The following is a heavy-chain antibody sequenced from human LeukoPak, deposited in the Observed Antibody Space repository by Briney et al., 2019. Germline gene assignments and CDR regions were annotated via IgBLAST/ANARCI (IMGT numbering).Heavy chain of an antibody. V-gene: IGHV1-18*01. J-gene: IGHJ4*02. CDR2: ISAYNGNT. CDR3: ARDGYYYDSSGHRSKDY. Sequence: ASVTVSCKASGYSFTSYGISWVRQAPGQGLEWMGWISAYNGNTNYAQKLQGRVTMTTDTSTSTAYMELRSLRSDDTAVHYCARDGYYYDSSGHRSKDYWGQGTLVTVSS. CDR1: GYSFTSYG. D-gene: IGHD3-22*01.